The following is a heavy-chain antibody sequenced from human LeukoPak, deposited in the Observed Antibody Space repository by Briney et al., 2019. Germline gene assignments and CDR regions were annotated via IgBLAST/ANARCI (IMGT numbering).Heavy chain of an antibody. D-gene: IGHD6-19*01. CDR3: AKDRTTYSSGWYSGEIFDY. CDR1: GFTFSSYA. V-gene: IGHV3-23*01. CDR2: ISGSGGST. Sequence: GGSLRLSCAASGFTFSSYAMSWVRHAPGKGLELVSAISGSGGSTYYADSVKGRFTISRDNSKNTLYLQMNSLRAEDTAVYYCAKDRTTYSSGWYSGEIFDYWGQGTLVTVSS. J-gene: IGHJ4*02.